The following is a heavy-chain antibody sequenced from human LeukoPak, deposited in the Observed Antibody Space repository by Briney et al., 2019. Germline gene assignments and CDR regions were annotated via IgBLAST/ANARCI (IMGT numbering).Heavy chain of an antibody. Sequence: SETLSLTCTVSGGSISSSSYYWGWIRQPPGKGLEWIGHISYSGNTNYNPSLKSRVTISVDTSKNQFSLKLSSVTAADTAVYYCAREQELLRNYAFDIWGQGTMVTVSS. CDR2: ISYSGNT. CDR1: GGSISSSSYY. CDR3: AREQELLRNYAFDI. D-gene: IGHD1-26*01. J-gene: IGHJ3*02. V-gene: IGHV4-61*01.